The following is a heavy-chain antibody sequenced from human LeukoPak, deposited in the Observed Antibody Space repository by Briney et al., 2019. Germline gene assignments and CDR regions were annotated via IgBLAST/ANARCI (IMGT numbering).Heavy chain of an antibody. CDR1: GYTFTGYY. V-gene: IGHV1-46*01. J-gene: IGHJ5*02. Sequence: ASVKVSCKASGYTFTGYYMHWVRQAPGQGLEWMGIINPSGGSTSYAQKFQGRVTMTRDTSTSTVYMELSSLRSEDTAVYYCARALRDGGFDPWGQGTLVTVSS. CDR3: ARALRDGGFDP. CDR2: INPSGGST.